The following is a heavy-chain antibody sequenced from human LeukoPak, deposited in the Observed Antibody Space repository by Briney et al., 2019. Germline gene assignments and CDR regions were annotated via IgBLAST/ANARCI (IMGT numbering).Heavy chain of an antibody. CDR2: INHSGST. CDR3: ARAGYSSSWIHLGPPHYYYYGMDV. V-gene: IGHV4-34*01. CDR1: GGSFSGYY. J-gene: IGHJ6*02. D-gene: IGHD6-13*01. Sequence: SETLSLTCAVYGGSFSGYYWSWIRQPPGKGLEWIGEINHSGSTNYNPSLKSRVTISVDTSKNQFSLKLSSVTAADTAVYYCARAGYSSSWIHLGPPHYYYYGMDVWGQGTTVTVSS.